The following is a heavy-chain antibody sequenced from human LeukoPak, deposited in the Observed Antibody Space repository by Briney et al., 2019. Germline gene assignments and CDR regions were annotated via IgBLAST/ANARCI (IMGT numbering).Heavy chain of an antibody. CDR3: ARDSELGRFDY. J-gene: IGHJ4*02. V-gene: IGHV3-9*01. CDR1: GFTFDDYA. Sequence: GGSLRLSCAASGFTFDDYAMHWVRQAPGKGLEWVSGISWNSGSIGYADSVKGRFTISRDNAKNSLYLQMNSLRAEDTAVYYCARDSELGRFDYWGQGTLVTVSS. CDR2: ISWNSGSI. D-gene: IGHD7-27*01.